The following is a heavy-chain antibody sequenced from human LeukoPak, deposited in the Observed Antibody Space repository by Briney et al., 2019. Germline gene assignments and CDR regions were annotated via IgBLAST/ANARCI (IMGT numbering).Heavy chain of an antibody. Sequence: PGRSLRLYCAASGFTFRNYAMHWVRQAPGKGLEWVAVTSSDGSNEYYADSVRGRFSISRDNSKNTVYLQMNSLRAEDTALYYCVRPYTSSWYLFDYWGQGTLVTVSS. D-gene: IGHD6-13*01. CDR1: GFTFRNYA. V-gene: IGHV3-30*04. CDR2: TSSDGSNE. CDR3: VRPYTSSWYLFDY. J-gene: IGHJ4*02.